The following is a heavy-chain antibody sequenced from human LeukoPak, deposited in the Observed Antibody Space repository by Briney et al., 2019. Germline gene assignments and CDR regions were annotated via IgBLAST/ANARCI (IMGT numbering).Heavy chain of an antibody. V-gene: IGHV3-23*01. J-gene: IGHJ4*02. D-gene: IGHD2-21*02. CDR3: AKGLGPAVTDATPNDY. CDR2: ISGSGGST. Sequence: PGGSLRLSCAASGFTFSSYAMSWVRQPPGKGLEWVSAISGSGGSTYYADSVKGRFTISRDNSKNTLYLQMNSLRAEDTAVYYCAKGLGPAVTDATPNDYWGQGTLVIVSS. CDR1: GFTFSSYA.